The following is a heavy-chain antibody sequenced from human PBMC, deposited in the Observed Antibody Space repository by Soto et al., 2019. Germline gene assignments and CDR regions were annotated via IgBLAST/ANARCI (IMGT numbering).Heavy chain of an antibody. CDR3: ARERLIAVTVLLRN. J-gene: IGHJ4*02. D-gene: IGHD6-19*01. Sequence: QVQLVQSGAEVKKPGASVKVSCKTSGYPFTSYGINWVRQAPGQGPEWVGWISAYDDKTIYSQKFQGRVTLTADTSKTTAYMELRGLRFDDTAVYYCARERLIAVTVLLRNWGQGTLVTVSS. CDR2: ISAYDDKT. V-gene: IGHV1-18*01. CDR1: GYPFTSYG.